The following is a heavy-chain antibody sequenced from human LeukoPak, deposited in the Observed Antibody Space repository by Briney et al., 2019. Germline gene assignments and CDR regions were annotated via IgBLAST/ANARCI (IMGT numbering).Heavy chain of an antibody. D-gene: IGHD5-18*01. V-gene: IGHV1-58*01. CDR3: AAGLEDTAMVTADYYYYGMDV. J-gene: IGHJ6*02. CDR2: IVVGSGNT. Sequence: SVKVSCEASGFTFTSSAVQWVRQARGQRLEWIGWIVVGSGNTNYAQKFQERVTITRDMSTSTAYMELSSLRSEDTAVYYCAAGLEDTAMVTADYYYYGMDVWGQGTTVTVSS. CDR1: GFTFTSSA.